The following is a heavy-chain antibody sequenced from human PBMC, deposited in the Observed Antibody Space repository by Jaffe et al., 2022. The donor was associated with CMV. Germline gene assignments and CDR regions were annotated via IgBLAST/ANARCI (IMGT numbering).Heavy chain of an antibody. CDR1: GYIFTSYY. D-gene: IGHD4-4*01. CDR2: INPSVGST. V-gene: IGHV1-46*01. J-gene: IGHJ6*02. CDR3: ARDHWETSVRTFYYYGLDV. Sequence: QVQLVQSGAEVKKPGASVKVSCKASGYIFTSYYVHWVRQAPGQGLDWMGIINPSVGSTTYAQKFQGRVTMTRDTSTNTLYMELSSLRSEDTAVYYCARDHWETSVRTFYYYGLDVWGQGTTVTVSS.